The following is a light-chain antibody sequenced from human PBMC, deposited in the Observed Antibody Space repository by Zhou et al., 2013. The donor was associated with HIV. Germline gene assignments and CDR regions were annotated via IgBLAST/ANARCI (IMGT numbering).Light chain of an antibody. CDR2: AAS. CDR1: QGITNY. Sequence: DIQMTQSPSSLSASVGDRVTITCRASQGITNYLAWYQQKPGKVPKLLIYAASTLESGVPSRFSGSGSGTDFTLTITSLQPEDVATYYCQKYNSAPYTFGQGPSWKS. V-gene: IGKV1-27*01. J-gene: IGKJ2*01. CDR3: QKYNSAPYT.